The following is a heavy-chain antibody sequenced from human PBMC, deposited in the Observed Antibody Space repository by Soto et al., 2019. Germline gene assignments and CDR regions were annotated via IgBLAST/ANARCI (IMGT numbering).Heavy chain of an antibody. CDR1: GFTFDNYA. Sequence: TGGSLRLSCAASGFTFDNYAMNWVRQAPGKGLEWVSGITGSGENTYYADSVKGRFTISRDNSKNTLYVQPNSLRVEDTAIYYCAKVSLGATTITDFYYYGMDVWGQGTMVTVSS. J-gene: IGHJ6*02. D-gene: IGHD1-26*01. CDR3: AKVSLGATTITDFYYYGMDV. CDR2: ITGSGENT. V-gene: IGHV3-23*01.